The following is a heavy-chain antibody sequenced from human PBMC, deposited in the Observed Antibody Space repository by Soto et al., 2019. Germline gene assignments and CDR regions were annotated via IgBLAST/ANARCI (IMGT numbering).Heavy chain of an antibody. CDR1: GFTFSDYY. J-gene: IGHJ5*02. D-gene: IGHD6-6*01. CDR3: ARGIGYSSSGRHWGYCGFDP. CDR2: ISRSGSTI. V-gene: IGHV3-11*01. Sequence: QVQLVESGGGLVKPGGSLRLSCAASGFTFSDYYMSWIRQAPGKGLEWVYYISRSGSTIYYADSVKGRFTISRDNAKNSLYLQMTSLRAEDTAVYYCARGIGYSSSGRHWGYCGFDPGGQGTLVTVSS.